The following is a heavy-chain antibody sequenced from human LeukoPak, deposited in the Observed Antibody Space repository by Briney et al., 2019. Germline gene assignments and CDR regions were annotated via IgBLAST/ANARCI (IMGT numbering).Heavy chain of an antibody. D-gene: IGHD5-12*01. CDR1: GGTFSSYA. Sequence: SSVKVSCKASGGTFSSYAISWVRQAPGQGLEWMGGIIPIFGTANYAQKFHGRVTITADESTSTAYMELSSLRSEDTAVYYCARETVDLRGYFDYWGQGTLVTVSS. J-gene: IGHJ4*02. CDR3: ARETVDLRGYFDY. V-gene: IGHV1-69*01. CDR2: IIPIFGTA.